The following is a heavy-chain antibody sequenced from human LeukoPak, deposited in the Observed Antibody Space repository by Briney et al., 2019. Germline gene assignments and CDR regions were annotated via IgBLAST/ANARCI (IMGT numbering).Heavy chain of an antibody. CDR3: AREARDYYGSVYYYYGMDV. Sequence: ASVKVSCKASGYIFTSFYMHWVRQAPGQGLEWMGIINPSGGNTGYAQKFQGRVTMTRDTSTSTAYMELRSLRSDDTAVYYCAREARDYYGSVYYYYGMDVWGQGTTVTVSS. D-gene: IGHD3-10*01. CDR1: GYIFTSFY. V-gene: IGHV1-46*01. CDR2: INPSGGNT. J-gene: IGHJ6*02.